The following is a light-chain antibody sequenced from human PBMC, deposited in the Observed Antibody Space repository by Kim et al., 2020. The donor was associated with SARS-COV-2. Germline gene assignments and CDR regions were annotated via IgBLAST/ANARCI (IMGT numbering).Light chain of an antibody. CDR2: ELT. Sequence: QSVLTQPASVSGSPGQSITISCTGTNSDIGSYNLVSWYQQHPGKVPKLIIYELTQRPSGVSSRFSGSKSGNTASLTISGLQAEDEADYYCCSYAGSSSVTFGGGTQLTVL. CDR3: CSYAGSSSVT. CDR1: NSDIGSYNL. V-gene: IGLV2-23*02. J-gene: IGLJ3*02.